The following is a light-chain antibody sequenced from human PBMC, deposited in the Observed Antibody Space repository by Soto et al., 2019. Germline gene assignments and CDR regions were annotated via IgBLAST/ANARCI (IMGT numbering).Light chain of an antibody. V-gene: IGKV1-39*01. CDR1: QNISYY. CDR3: QQRYSTPLS. Sequence: DIQMTQSPSSLSASVGDGVTITCRASQNISYYLNWYQQKPGKAPKLLIYAASSLQSGVPSRFSGSASGTDFTLTISSLQPEDFATYYCQQRYSTPLSFGGGTKVEIK. CDR2: AAS. J-gene: IGKJ4*01.